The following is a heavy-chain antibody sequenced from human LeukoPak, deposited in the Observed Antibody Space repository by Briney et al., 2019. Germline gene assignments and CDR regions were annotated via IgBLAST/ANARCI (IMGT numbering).Heavy chain of an antibody. CDR1: GGTFSSYA. J-gene: IGHJ4*02. Sequence: GSSVNVPCKASGGTFSSYAISWVRQAPGQGLEWMGGIIPIFGTANYAQKFQGRVTITTDESTSTAYMELSSLRSEDTAVYYCARDRGYYDSSGYYFDYWGQGTLVTVSS. CDR2: IIPIFGTA. D-gene: IGHD3-22*01. V-gene: IGHV1-69*05. CDR3: ARDRGYYDSSGYYFDY.